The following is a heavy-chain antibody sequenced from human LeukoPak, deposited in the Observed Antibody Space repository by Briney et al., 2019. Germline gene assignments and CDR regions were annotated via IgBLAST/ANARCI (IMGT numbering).Heavy chain of an antibody. CDR2: IWEGGRNT. Sequence: RRSLRLSRAASGFTLSTYGLHRVPQAPGNELKYLAVIWEGGRNTYYPECVKGRFTISRDNSKNTLDLQMCSLRAEDTAVYYCARVLGARGWDAFDCWGQGTMVTVSS. D-gene: IGHD1-26*01. CDR1: GFTLSTYG. J-gene: IGHJ3*01. CDR3: ARVLGARGWDAFDC. V-gene: IGHV3-33*01.